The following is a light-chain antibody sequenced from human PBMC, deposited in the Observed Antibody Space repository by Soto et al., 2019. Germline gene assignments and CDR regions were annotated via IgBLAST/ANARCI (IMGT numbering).Light chain of an antibody. V-gene: IGKV1-9*01. CDR2: SAS. CDR1: RGISSY. J-gene: IGKJ5*01. CDR3: QQLNSYPQT. Sequence: IQLTQSPSSLPASVGDRVTITCQASRGISSYLAWYQQKPGKPPKLLVYSASTLQSGVPSRFSGSGSGPDFTLTISSLQPEDSATYFCQQLNSYPQTFGQGTRLEIK.